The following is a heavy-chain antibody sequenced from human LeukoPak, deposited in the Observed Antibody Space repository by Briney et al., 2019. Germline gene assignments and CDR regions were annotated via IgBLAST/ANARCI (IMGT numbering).Heavy chain of an antibody. V-gene: IGHV3-30*04. D-gene: IGHD6-13*01. CDR1: GFTFSSYA. Sequence: PGRSLRLSCAASGFTFSSYAMHWVRQAPGKGLEWVVVISYDGSNKYYADSVKGRFTISRDNSKNTLYLQMNSLRAEDTAVYYCARVSLSGSSRTYYYYYYMDVWGKGTTVTVSS. CDR2: ISYDGSNK. J-gene: IGHJ6*03. CDR3: ARVSLSGSSRTYYYYYYMDV.